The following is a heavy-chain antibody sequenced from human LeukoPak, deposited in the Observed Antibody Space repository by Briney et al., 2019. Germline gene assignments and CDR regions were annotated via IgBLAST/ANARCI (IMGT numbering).Heavy chain of an antibody. V-gene: IGHV3-23*01. Sequence: GGSVRLSCATSQFKFNNYGMTWVRQAPGKGLEWVSSITGSGGSTQYADSVQGRFTISRDNSKNTLYLQMNSLRAEDTAVYYCARGGVLLWFGELSRFDYWGQGTLVTVSS. J-gene: IGHJ4*02. CDR2: ITGSGGST. CDR1: QFKFNNYG. D-gene: IGHD3-10*01. CDR3: ARGGVLLWFGELSRFDY.